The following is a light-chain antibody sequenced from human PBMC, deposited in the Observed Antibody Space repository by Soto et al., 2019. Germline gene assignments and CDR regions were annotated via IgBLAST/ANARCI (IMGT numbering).Light chain of an antibody. V-gene: IGLV2-23*01. CDR3: CSYAGSGTWV. CDR1: NTDIGSY. Sequence: QSALTQPASVSGSPGQSITISCTGTNTDIGSYVSWYQQHPGKAPKLMIYEGTKRPSGVSNHFSGSKSGNTASLTISGLQAEDEADYYCCSYAGSGTWVFGGGTKLTVL. J-gene: IGLJ3*02. CDR2: EGT.